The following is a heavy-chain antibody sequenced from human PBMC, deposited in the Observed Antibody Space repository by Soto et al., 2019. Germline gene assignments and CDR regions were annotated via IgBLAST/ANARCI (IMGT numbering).Heavy chain of an antibody. CDR3: ARAGHVVVVTAALDY. D-gene: IGHD2-21*02. J-gene: IGHJ4*02. CDR2: VNPSGGHT. Sequence: QVQLMQSGAEVKKPGASVKVSCTASGDTFTDYYIHWVRQAPGPGLEWMGTVNPSGGHTTYAQHFLGRGTMTRATSTSRHYMELTILTATDAAIYYCARAGHVVVVTAALDYWGQGTLVTVSS. CDR1: GDTFTDYY. V-gene: IGHV1-46*01.